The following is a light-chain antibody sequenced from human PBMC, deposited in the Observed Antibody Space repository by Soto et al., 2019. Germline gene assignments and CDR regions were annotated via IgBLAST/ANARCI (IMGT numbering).Light chain of an antibody. CDR2: WAS. V-gene: IGKV4-1*01. Sequence: DIVLTQSPDSLAVYLGERATINCKSSQSVLYSSSNKNYLAWYQQRPGQPPKLLIYWASTRESGVPDRFSGSGSGTDFTLTISSLQAEDVAVYYCQQYYGSPYTFGQGTKLEIK. CDR3: QQYYGSPYT. CDR1: QSVLYSSSNKNY. J-gene: IGKJ2*01.